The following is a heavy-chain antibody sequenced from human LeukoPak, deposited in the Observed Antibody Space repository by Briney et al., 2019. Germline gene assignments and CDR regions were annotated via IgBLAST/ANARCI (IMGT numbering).Heavy chain of an antibody. CDR3: ARGPTRNYFDY. CDR1: GGTISRYY. Sequence: LETLSLTCTVSGGTISRYYWSWIRQPPGKGLEWIGYIYYSGSTNYNPSLKSRVTISVDTSKNQFSLKLSSVTAADTAVYYCARGPTRNYFDYWGQGTPVTVSS. J-gene: IGHJ4*02. V-gene: IGHV4-59*01. CDR2: IYYSGST.